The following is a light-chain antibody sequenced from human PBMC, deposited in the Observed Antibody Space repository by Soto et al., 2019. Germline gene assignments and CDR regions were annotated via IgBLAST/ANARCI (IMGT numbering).Light chain of an antibody. CDR3: HERYIWPPLT. CDR2: DTS. V-gene: IGKV3-11*01. Sequence: EIVLTQSPATLSLSPGERATLSCRASQSVENYLAWFQQKRGQAPRLLIYDTSNRAAGIPDRSSGSGPRTDFTLTISSPEPEDFAVYYCHERYIWPPLTFGGGTKVVIK. J-gene: IGKJ4*01. CDR1: QSVENY.